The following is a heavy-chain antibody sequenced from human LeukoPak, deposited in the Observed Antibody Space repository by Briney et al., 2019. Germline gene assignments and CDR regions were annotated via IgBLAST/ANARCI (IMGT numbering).Heavy chain of an antibody. V-gene: IGHV3-64*01. J-gene: IGHJ3*02. CDR1: GFTFSYYA. D-gene: IGHD2-2*01. Sequence: GGSLRLSCAASGFTFSYYAMHWVRQAPGKGLEYVSAITTNGDSTYYANSVKGRFTISRDNSKNTLYLQMGSLRAEDMAVYYCARWVSTSYDAFDISGQGTMVTASS. CDR3: ARWVSTSYDAFDI. CDR2: ITTNGDST.